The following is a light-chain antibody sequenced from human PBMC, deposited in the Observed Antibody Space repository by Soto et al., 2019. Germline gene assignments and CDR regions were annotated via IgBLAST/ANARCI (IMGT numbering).Light chain of an antibody. CDR1: QSVTSSY. J-gene: IGKJ3*01. CDR3: QQYGSSPVT. CDR2: GAS. V-gene: IGKV3-20*01. Sequence: EIVFTQSPGTLSLSPGERATLTCRASQSVTSSYLAWYQQKPGQAPRLLMYGASSRATGIPDRFSGSGSGTDFTLTISRLEPEDFAVYYCQQYGSSPVTFGPGTKWISN.